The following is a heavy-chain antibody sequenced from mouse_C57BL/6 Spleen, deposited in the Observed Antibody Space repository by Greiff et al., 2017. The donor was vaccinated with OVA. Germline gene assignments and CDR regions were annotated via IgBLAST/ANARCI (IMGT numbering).Heavy chain of an antibody. CDR1: GYSITSGYY. D-gene: IGHD2-5*01. V-gene: IGHV3-6*01. Sequence: EVKLMESGPGLVKPSQSLSLTCSVTGYSITSGYYWNWIRQFPGNKLEWMGYISYDGSNNYNPSLKNRISITRDTSKNQFFLKLNSVTTEDTATYYCARDGDSNGAMDYWGQGTSVTVSS. CDR2: ISYDGSN. J-gene: IGHJ4*01. CDR3: ARDGDSNGAMDY.